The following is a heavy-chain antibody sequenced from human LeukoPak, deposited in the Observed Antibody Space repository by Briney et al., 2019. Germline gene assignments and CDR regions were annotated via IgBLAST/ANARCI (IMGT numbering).Heavy chain of an antibody. CDR2: VSSSSSYI. D-gene: IGHD1-1*01. CDR1: GFTFSSYG. CDR3: ARDQRATASTGSYFDY. Sequence: GGSLRLSCAASGFTFSSYGMNWVRQAPRKGLEWVSSVSSSSSYIYYADSVKGRFTISRDNAKNSLSLQMNSLRAEDTAVYYCARDQRATASTGSYFDYWGQGTLVTVSS. J-gene: IGHJ4*02. V-gene: IGHV3-21*01.